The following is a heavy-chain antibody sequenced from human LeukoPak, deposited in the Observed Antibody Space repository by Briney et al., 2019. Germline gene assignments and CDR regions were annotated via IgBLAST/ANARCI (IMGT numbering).Heavy chain of an antibody. CDR2: IYASGST. V-gene: IGHV4-4*07. CDR3: ARTSARGAQFDY. CDR1: GGSISNYY. J-gene: IGHJ4*02. D-gene: IGHD3-10*01. Sequence: SETLSLTCTVSGGSISNYYWSWIRQPAGMGREWIGRIYASGSTNYNPSLKSRVTMSVDTPNNQFSLNLSSVTAADTAVYYCARTSARGAQFDYWGQGTLVTVSS.